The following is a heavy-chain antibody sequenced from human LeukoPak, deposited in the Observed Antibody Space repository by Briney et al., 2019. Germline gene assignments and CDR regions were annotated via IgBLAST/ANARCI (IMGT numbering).Heavy chain of an antibody. D-gene: IGHD5-18*01. V-gene: IGHV1-46*01. CDR2: INPSGGST. CDR3: ARRGYSCGYGYYYYYMDV. CDR1: GYTFTCYY. J-gene: IGHJ6*03. Sequence: GASVKVSCKASGYTFTCYYMHWVRQAPGQGLEWMGWINPSGGSTSYAQKFQGRVTMTRDTSTSTAYMELRSLRSDDTAVYYCARRGYSCGYGYYYYYMDVWGKGTTVTISS.